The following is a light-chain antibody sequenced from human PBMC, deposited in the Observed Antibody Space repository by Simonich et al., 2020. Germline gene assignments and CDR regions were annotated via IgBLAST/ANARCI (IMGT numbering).Light chain of an antibody. V-gene: IGLV2-23*01. Sequence: QSALTQPASVSGSPGQSITISCTGTSSDVGSYNLVYWYHQHTDKAPQLLIYEGSKRPSGVSSRFSGTKSGNTASLTISGLQAEDEADYSCCSYAGSSTWVFGGGTKLTVL. CDR1: SSDVGSYNL. CDR2: EGS. CDR3: CSYAGSSTWV. J-gene: IGLJ3*02.